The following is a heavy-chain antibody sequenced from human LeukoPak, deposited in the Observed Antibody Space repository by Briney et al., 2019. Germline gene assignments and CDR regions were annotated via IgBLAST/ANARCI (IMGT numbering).Heavy chain of an antibody. Sequence: GGSLRLSCAASGFTFSSYGVSWVRQAPGKGLEWVSAISGSGGSTYYADSVKARFTISRDNSQNTVSLQLNNLRIEDTALYYCAKTSLSDPSGHYYYMDVWGKGTTVTVSS. D-gene: IGHD3-3*01. CDR3: AKTSLSDPSGHYYYMDV. CDR2: ISGSGGST. CDR1: GFTFSSYG. J-gene: IGHJ6*03. V-gene: IGHV3-23*01.